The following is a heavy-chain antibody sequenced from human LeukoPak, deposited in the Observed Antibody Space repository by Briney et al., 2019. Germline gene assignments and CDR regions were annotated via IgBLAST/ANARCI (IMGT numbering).Heavy chain of an antibody. CDR1: GYTFTGYY. J-gene: IGHJ6*03. CDR2: INPNSGGT. CDR3: ARDKSINILEWFTGSPTYYMDV. Sequence: ASVKVSCKASGYTFTGYYMHWVRQAPGQGLEWMGWINPNSGGTNHAQKFQGRVTMTRDTSISTAYMELSRLRSDDTAVYYCARDKSINILEWFTGSPTYYMDVWGKGTTVTVSS. V-gene: IGHV1-2*02. D-gene: IGHD3-3*01.